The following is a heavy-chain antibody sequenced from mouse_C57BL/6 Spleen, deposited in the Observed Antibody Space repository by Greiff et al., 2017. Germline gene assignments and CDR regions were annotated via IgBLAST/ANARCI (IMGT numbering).Heavy chain of an antibody. CDR3: ARYDGYAMDY. V-gene: IGHV1-18*01. CDR1: GYTFTDYN. J-gene: IGHJ4*01. Sequence: EVQLQESGPELVKPGASVKIPCKASGYTFTDYNMDWVKQSHGKSLEWIGDITPNNGGTIYNQKFKGKAPLTVDKSSSTAYMELRSLTSEDTAVYYCARYDGYAMDYWGQGTSVTVSS. D-gene: IGHD2-3*01. CDR2: ITPNNGGT.